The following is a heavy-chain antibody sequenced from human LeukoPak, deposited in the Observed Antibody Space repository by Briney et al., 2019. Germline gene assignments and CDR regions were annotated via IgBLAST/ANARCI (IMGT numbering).Heavy chain of an antibody. J-gene: IGHJ6*02. V-gene: IGHV1-8*01. CDR2: MNPNSGNT. CDR1: GYTFISYD. CDR3: ARGSRYCRGGTCSPKTMDV. D-gene: IGHD2-15*01. Sequence: ASVKVSCKASGYTFISYDINWVRQATGQGLEWMEWMNPNSGNTGYAQKFQGRVTMTRNTSISTAYMELSSLRSEDTAVYYCARGSRYCRGGTCSPKTMDVWGQGTTVTVSS.